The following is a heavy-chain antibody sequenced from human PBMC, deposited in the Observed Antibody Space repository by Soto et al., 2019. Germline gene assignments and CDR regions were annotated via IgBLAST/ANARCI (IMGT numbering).Heavy chain of an antibody. D-gene: IGHD3-3*01. Sequence: PVKVSCNASGGTFSSYAISWVRQAPGQGLEWMGGIIPIFGTANYAQKFQGRVTITADESTSTAYMELSSLRSEDTAVYYCARDKACATSVVRFLEWSYPFDPWGQGTLVTVSS. J-gene: IGHJ5*02. CDR3: ARDKACATSVVRFLEWSYPFDP. CDR1: GGTFSSYA. V-gene: IGHV1-69*13. CDR2: IIPIFGTA.